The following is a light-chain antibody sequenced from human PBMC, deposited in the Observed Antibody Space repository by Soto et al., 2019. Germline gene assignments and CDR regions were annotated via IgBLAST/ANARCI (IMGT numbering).Light chain of an antibody. V-gene: IGKV1-5*01. CDR1: QSITNW. CDR2: DAS. CDR3: QHYNSYPWT. J-gene: IGKJ1*01. Sequence: DIQMTQSPSTLSASVGDRVTITCRASQSITNWLAWYQQKRGTAPKLLIYDASSLESGVPSRFSGNGSGTEFTLTISSLQPDDFASYYCQHYNSYPWTFGKGTKVDIK.